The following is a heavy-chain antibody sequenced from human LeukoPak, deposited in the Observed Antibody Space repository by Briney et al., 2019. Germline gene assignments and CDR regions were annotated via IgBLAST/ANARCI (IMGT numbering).Heavy chain of an antibody. CDR2: ISVSGSTI. D-gene: IGHD1-26*01. CDR3: ARLRGSYDDPDY. V-gene: IGHV3-11*01. J-gene: IGHJ4*02. CDR1: GFTLSDYY. Sequence: GGSLRLSCAASGFTLSDYYMSWIRQAPGKGLEWVSYISVSGSTIYYADSVKGRFTISRDNAKKSLYLQMNSLRAEDTAVYYCARLRGSYDDPDYWGQGTLVTVSS.